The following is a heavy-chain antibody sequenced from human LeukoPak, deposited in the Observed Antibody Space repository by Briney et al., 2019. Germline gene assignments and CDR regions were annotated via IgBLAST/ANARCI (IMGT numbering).Heavy chain of an antibody. Sequence: SETLSLTCTVSGGSISSSSYYWGWIRQPPGKGLEWIGSIYYSGSTYYNPSLKSRVTISVDTSKNQFSLKLSSVTAADTAVYYCATNRGTIVVVVAGGDAFDIWGQGTMVTVSS. D-gene: IGHD2-15*01. CDR1: GGSISSSSYY. CDR2: IYYSGST. V-gene: IGHV4-39*01. J-gene: IGHJ3*02. CDR3: ATNRGTIVVVVAGGDAFDI.